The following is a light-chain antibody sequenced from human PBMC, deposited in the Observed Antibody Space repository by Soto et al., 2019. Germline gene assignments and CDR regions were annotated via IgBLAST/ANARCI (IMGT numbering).Light chain of an antibody. J-gene: IGLJ3*02. V-gene: IGLV1-44*01. Sequence: QSVLTQPPSASGTPGQRVTISCSGSSSDIGSNNVNWYQHLPGTAPKLLIYSDNKRTSGVPVRFSGSKSGSAASLAISVLQSEDEDDYYCATWDDSLNVNWVFGGGTKLTVL. CDR1: SSDIGSNN. CDR3: ATWDDSLNVNWV. CDR2: SDN.